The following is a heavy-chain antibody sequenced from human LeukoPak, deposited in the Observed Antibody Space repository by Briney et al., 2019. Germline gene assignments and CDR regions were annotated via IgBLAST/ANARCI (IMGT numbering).Heavy chain of an antibody. CDR1: GGSISSGDYY. J-gene: IGHJ4*02. CDR3: ARGIYDSSGYFDY. V-gene: IGHV4-30-4*01. CDR2: IYYSGST. D-gene: IGHD3-22*01. Sequence: SETLSLTCTVSGGSISSGDYYWSSIRQPPGKGLEWIGYIYYSGSTYYNPSLKSRVTISVDTSKNQFSLKLSSVTAADTAVYYCARGIYDSSGYFDYWGQGTLVTVSS.